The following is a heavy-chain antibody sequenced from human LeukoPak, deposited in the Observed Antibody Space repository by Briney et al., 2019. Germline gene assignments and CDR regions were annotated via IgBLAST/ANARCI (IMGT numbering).Heavy chain of an antibody. D-gene: IGHD3-22*01. Sequence: PSETLSLTCAVYGGSFSGYYWSWIRQPPGKGLEWIGEINHSGSTNYNPSLKSRVTISVDTSKNQFSLTLSSVTAADTAVYYCARNRMIVVAAPGMDVWGQGTTVTVSS. CDR2: INHSGST. J-gene: IGHJ6*02. CDR1: GGSFSGYY. CDR3: ARNRMIVVAAPGMDV. V-gene: IGHV4-34*01.